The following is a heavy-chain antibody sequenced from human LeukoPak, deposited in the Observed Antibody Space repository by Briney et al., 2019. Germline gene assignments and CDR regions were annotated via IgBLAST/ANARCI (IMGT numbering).Heavy chain of an antibody. V-gene: IGHV1-69*13. Sequence: SVKVSCKASGGTFSSYAISWVRQAPGQGLEWMGGIIPIFGTANYAQKFQGRVTITADESTSTAYMELSSLRSEDTAVYYCARGGPQLTPLDYWGQGTLVTVSS. D-gene: IGHD1-1*01. CDR2: IIPIFGTA. CDR3: ARGGPQLTPLDY. CDR1: GGTFSSYA. J-gene: IGHJ4*02.